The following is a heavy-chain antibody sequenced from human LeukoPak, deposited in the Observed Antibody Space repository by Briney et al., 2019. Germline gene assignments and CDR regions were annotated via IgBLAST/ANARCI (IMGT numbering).Heavy chain of an antibody. V-gene: IGHV4-39*07. CDR3: ASTTTGRESISDNWFDP. CDR1: GGSISSSSYY. J-gene: IGHJ5*02. Sequence: PSETLSLTCTVSGGSISSSSYYWGWIRQPPRKGLEWIGSIYYSGSTYYNPSLKSRVTISVDTSKNQFSLKLCSVTAADTAVYYCASTTTGRESISDNWFDPWGQGTLVTVSS. D-gene: IGHD3-10*01. CDR2: IYYSGST.